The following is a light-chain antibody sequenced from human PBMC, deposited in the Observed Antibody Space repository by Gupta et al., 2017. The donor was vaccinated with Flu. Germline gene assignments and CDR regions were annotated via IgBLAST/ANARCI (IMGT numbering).Light chain of an antibody. J-gene: IGLJ3*02. V-gene: IGLV1-44*01. CDR2: NND. CDR1: SSNIGSHT. CDR3: AAWDDRLMVWG. Sequence: VTISCSGSSSNIGSHTFNWYQVLPGTAPKLLILNNDQRPSGVPDRFSGSKSGTSASLAISGLQSEDEADYYCAAWDDRLMVWGFGGGTKVT.